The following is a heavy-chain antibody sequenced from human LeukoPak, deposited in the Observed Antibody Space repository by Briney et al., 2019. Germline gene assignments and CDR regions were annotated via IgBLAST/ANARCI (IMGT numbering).Heavy chain of an antibody. CDR2: IYYSGST. V-gene: IGHV4-59*08. CDR3: ARQPTPKYFQH. Sequence: PSETLSLTCTVSGGSISSYYWSWIRQPPGKGLEWIGYIYYSGSTNYNPSLKSRVTISVDTSKNQFSLKLSSVTAADTAVYYCARQPTPKYFQHWGQGTLVTVSS. J-gene: IGHJ1*01. CDR1: GGSISSYY.